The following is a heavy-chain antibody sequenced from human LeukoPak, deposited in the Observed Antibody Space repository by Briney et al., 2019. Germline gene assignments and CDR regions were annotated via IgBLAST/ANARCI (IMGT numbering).Heavy chain of an antibody. CDR1: GGSISSYY. CDR2: IYYSGST. J-gene: IGHJ6*03. V-gene: IGHV4-59*01. CDR3: ARSRPRYGSGSLGYYYYMDV. Sequence: SETLSLTCTVSGGSISSYYWSWIRQPPGKGLEWIGYIYYSGSTNYNPSLKSRVTISVDTSKNQFSLKLSSVTAADTAVYYCARSRPRYGSGSLGYYYYMDVWGKGTTVTVSS. D-gene: IGHD3-10*01.